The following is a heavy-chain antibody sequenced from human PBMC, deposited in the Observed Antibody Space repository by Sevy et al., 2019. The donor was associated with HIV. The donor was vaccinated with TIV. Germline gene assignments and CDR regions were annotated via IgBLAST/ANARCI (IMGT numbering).Heavy chain of an antibody. CDR1: GYTFTAHW. V-gene: IGHV5-51*01. Sequence: GESLKISCQASGYTFTAHWIGWVPQMTGKGLEWMGILFPGNSDVRSFQGQVTVSVDRSTNTAYLQWGSLTASDSAIYYCARGGHLSLDAFDVWGLGTMVTVSS. D-gene: IGHD2-15*01. CDR2: LFPGNSDV. J-gene: IGHJ3*01. CDR3: ARGGHLSLDAFDV.